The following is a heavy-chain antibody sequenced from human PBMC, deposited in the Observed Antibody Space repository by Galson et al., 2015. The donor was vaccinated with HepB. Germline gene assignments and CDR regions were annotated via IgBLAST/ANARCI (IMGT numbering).Heavy chain of an antibody. Sequence: SLRLSCAASGFTFSSYSMNWVRQAPGKGLEWVSYISSCSSTIYYADTVKGRFTISRDKAKNSLYMQMNSLRDEDTAVYYCARVSIAVAGTFDYWGQGTVVTVSS. CDR3: ARVSIAVAGTFDY. D-gene: IGHD6-19*01. CDR2: ISSCSSTI. CDR1: GFTFSSYS. J-gene: IGHJ4*02. V-gene: IGHV3-48*02.